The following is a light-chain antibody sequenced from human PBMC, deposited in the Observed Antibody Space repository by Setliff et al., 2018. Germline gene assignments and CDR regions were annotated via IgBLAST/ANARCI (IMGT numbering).Light chain of an antibody. J-gene: IGLJ1*01. Sequence: QRVTISCAGRSSNIGKGYDVHWYQQLPGTAPKLLMYGNNIRPSGVPDRFSGSQSGTSASLAITGLHYEDEADYYCQSYDSSLSADVFGTGTKGTVL. V-gene: IGLV1-40*01. CDR1: SSNIGKGYD. CDR2: GNN. CDR3: QSYDSSLSADV.